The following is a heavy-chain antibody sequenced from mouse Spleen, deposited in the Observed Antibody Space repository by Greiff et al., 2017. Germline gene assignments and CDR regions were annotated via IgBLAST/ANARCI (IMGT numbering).Heavy chain of an antibody. D-gene: IGHD4-1*01. CDR1: GYSITSGYD. V-gene: IGHV3-1*01. J-gene: IGHJ1*03. CDR3: ARDRDWDDWYFDV. Sequence: EVQRVESGPGMVKPSQSLSLTCTVTGYSITSGYDWHWIRHFPGNKLEWMGYISYSGSTNYNPSLKSRISITHDTSKNHFFLKLNSVTTEDTATYYCARDRDWDDWYFDVWGTGTTVTVSS. CDR2: ISYSGST.